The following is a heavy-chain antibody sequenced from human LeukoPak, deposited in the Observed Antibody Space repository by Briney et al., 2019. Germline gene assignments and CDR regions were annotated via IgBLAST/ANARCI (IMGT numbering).Heavy chain of an antibody. V-gene: IGHV3-9*01. Sequence: GGSLRLSCAASGFTFDDYAMHWVRQAPGKGLEWVSGISWSSGSIGYADSVKGRFTISRDNAKNSLYLQMNSLRAEDTALYYCAKDTGSSGPFDYWGQGTLVTVSS. CDR2: ISWSSGSI. CDR3: AKDTGSSGPFDY. D-gene: IGHD6-19*01. J-gene: IGHJ4*02. CDR1: GFTFDDYA.